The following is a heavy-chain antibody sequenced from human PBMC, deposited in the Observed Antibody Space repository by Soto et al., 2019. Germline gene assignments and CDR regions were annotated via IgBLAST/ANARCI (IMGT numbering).Heavy chain of an antibody. D-gene: IGHD2-15*01. CDR3: AKERPRYCSGGSCPFEY. J-gene: IGHJ4*02. V-gene: IGHV3-30*18. CDR2: ISYDGSKK. Sequence: QVQLVESGGGVVQPGRSLRLSCTASGFTFSTYDMHWVRQAPGKGLEWVAVISYDGSKKYYADSVRGRFTISRDKSNNTLYLQMDSLRTDDTSVYFCAKERPRYCSGGSCPFEYWGQGTLVTVSS. CDR1: GFTFSTYD.